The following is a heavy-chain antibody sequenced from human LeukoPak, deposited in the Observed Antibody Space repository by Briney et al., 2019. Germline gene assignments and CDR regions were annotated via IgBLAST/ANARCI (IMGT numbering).Heavy chain of an antibody. CDR1: GFSFSTYG. D-gene: IGHD1-26*01. V-gene: IGHV3-30*02. CDR3: VKAVVGRISNFDF. Sequence: GGSLRLSCAASGFSFSTYGMHWVRQAPGKGLEWVAFIRYDGSQNHLTDSVKGRFTVSRDDSRSTLYLQMDSLTVEDTAVYYCVKAVVGRISNFDFWDQGTLVTVSS. J-gene: IGHJ4*02. CDR2: IRYDGSQN.